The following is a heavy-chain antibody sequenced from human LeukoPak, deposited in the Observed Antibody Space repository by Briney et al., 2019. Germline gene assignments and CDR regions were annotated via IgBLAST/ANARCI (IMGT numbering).Heavy chain of an antibody. CDR1: GVSISSTTYY. Sequence: SETLSLTCTVSGVSISSTTYYWGWVRQHPGKGLEWIGNIYYSGTTYYNPSLRSRVTISVDTSKNQFSLNLSSVTAADTAVYYCARGFQWRDSWGQGTLVTVSS. D-gene: IGHD6-19*01. J-gene: IGHJ4*02. V-gene: IGHV4-39*01. CDR2: IYYSGTT. CDR3: ARGFQWRDS.